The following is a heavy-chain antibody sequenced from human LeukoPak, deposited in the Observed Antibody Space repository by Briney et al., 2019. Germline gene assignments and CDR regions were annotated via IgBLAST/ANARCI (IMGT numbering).Heavy chain of an antibody. D-gene: IGHD6-6*01. J-gene: IGHJ4*02. Sequence: ASVKVSCKASGYTFTGYYMHWVRQAPGQGLEWMGWINPNSGGTNYAQKFQGRVTMTRDTSISTAYMELSRLRSDDTAVYYCARHLGIAARTPDYWGQGTLVTVSS. CDR1: GYTFTGYY. V-gene: IGHV1-2*02. CDR2: INPNSGGT. CDR3: ARHLGIAARTPDY.